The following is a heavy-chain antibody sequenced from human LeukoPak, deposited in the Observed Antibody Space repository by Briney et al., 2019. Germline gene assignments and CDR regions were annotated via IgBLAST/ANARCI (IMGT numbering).Heavy chain of an antibody. CDR3: ATDRDNSDWQKRFDS. V-gene: IGHV3-7*01. CDR1: GFTFSTYW. J-gene: IGHJ4*02. CDR2: INQDASEI. D-gene: IGHD2-21*02. Sequence: GGSLRLSCAASGFTFSTYWMNWYRKAPGKGLEWVGNINQDASEINYVDSVRGRFTISRDNAKNSLHLQMNSLRAEDTAVYYCATDRDNSDWQKRFDSWGQGTLVTVSS.